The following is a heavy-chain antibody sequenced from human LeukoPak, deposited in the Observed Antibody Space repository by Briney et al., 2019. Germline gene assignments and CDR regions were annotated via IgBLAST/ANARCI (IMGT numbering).Heavy chain of an antibody. CDR2: ISAYNGNT. CDR1: GYTFTSYG. D-gene: IGHD5-24*01. CDR3: ARDQGGGRWLPQARALRY. Sequence: ASVKVSCKASGYTFTSYGISWVRQAPGQGLGWMGWISAYNGNTNYAQKLQGRVTMTTDTSTSTAYMELRSLRSDDTAVYYCARDQGGGRWLPQARALRYWGQGTLVTVSS. V-gene: IGHV1-18*01. J-gene: IGHJ4*02.